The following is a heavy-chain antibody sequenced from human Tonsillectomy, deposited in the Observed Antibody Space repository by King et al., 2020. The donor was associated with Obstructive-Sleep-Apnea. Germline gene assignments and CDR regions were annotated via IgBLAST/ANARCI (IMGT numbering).Heavy chain of an antibody. CDR1: GFTVSGNY. Sequence: VQLVESGGGLVQPGGSLRLSCAPSGFTVSGNYMSWVRQAPGKGLEWVSIIYSAGSTYYADSVKGRFTISRDNSKNTLYLQMNSLRAEDTAVYYCAREERSVPAAPFDPWGQGTLVTVSS. D-gene: IGHD2-2*01. CDR3: AREERSVPAAPFDP. J-gene: IGHJ5*02. V-gene: IGHV3-66*01. CDR2: IYSAGST.